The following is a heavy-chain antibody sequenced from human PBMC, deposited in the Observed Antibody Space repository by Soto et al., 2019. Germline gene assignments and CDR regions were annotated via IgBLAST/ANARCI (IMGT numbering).Heavy chain of an antibody. V-gene: IGHV4-59*01. J-gene: IGHJ4*02. Sequence: ASETLSLTCTVSGGSISSYYWSWIRQPPGKGLEWIGYIYYSGSTNYNPSLKSRVTISVDTSKNQFSLKLSSVTAADTAVYYCARGGYYYGSGSFFPPFDYWGQGTLVTVSS. CDR3: ARGGYYYGSGSFFPPFDY. D-gene: IGHD3-10*01. CDR1: GGSISSYY. CDR2: IYYSGST.